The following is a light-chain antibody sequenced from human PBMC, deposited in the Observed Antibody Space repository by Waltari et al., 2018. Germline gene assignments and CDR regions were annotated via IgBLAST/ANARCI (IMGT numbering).Light chain of an antibody. CDR1: QGISNY. CDR3: RQYNSAPFT. Sequence: DIQMTQSPSSLSASVGDRVTIACRASQGISNYLNWYQQKPGKAPKRLIYDASSLQSGVPSRFSGSGSGTVFTLTISSRQPEDFATYYWRQYNSAPFTFGPGTKLDIK. CDR2: DAS. V-gene: IGKV1-17*01. J-gene: IGKJ3*01.